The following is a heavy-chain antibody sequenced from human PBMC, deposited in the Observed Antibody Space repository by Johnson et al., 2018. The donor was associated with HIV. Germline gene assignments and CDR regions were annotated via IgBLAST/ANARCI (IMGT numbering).Heavy chain of an antibody. Sequence: VQLVESGGGVVRPGGSLRLSCAASGFTFDDYGMSWVRQAPGKGLEWVPAISGSGGSTYYADPVKGRFTISRDNSKNTLYLQMNSLRAEDTAVYYCAKEAADDAFDNWGQGTMVTVSS. CDR1: GFTFDDYG. V-gene: IGHV3-23*04. CDR2: ISGSGGST. J-gene: IGHJ3*02. D-gene: IGHD6-25*01. CDR3: AKEAADDAFDN.